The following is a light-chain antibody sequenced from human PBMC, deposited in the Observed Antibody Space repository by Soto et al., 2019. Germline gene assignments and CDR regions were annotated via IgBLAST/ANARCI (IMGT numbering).Light chain of an antibody. V-gene: IGLV2-8*01. CDR3: SSYAGSNILV. CDR1: SSDVGGYTF. CDR2: EVS. J-gene: IGLJ2*01. Sequence: QSVLTQPPSASGSPGQSVTISCTGTSSDVGGYTFVSWYQQHPGKAPKLMISEVSKRPSGVPDRFSGSKSGNTASLTVSGLQADDEADYYCSSYAGSNILVFGGGTKVTVL.